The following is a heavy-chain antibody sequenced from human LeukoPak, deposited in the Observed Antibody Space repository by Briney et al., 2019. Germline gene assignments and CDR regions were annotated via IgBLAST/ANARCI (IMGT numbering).Heavy chain of an antibody. J-gene: IGHJ4*02. CDR2: INPNSGGT. CDR3: ASGPPGSGSYYPPGDY. CDR1: GYTFTSYG. Sequence: GASVKVSCKASGYTFTSYGISWVRQAPGQGLEWMGWINPNSGGTNYAQKFQGRVTMTRDTSISTAYMELSRLRSDDTAVYYCASGPPGSGSYYPPGDYWGQGTLVTVSS. V-gene: IGHV1-2*02. D-gene: IGHD1-26*01.